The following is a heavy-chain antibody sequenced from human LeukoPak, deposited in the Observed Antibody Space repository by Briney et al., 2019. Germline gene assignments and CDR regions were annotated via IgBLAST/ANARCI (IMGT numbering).Heavy chain of an antibody. Sequence: QPGRSLRLSCAASGFTLSSYGMHWVRQAPGKGLEWVAVIWYDGSNKYYADSVKGRFTISRDNSKNTLYLQMNSLRAEDTAVYYCASLYGSGSYYPKNVNDYWGQGTLVTVSS. CDR1: GFTLSSYG. CDR2: IWYDGSNK. CDR3: ASLYGSGSYYPKNVNDY. J-gene: IGHJ4*02. V-gene: IGHV3-33*08. D-gene: IGHD3-10*01.